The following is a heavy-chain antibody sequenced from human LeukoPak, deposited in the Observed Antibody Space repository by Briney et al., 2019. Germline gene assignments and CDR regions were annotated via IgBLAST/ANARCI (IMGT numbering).Heavy chain of an antibody. CDR1: GFTFGDYA. J-gene: IGHJ4*02. Sequence: GGSLRLSRSTSGFTFGDYAMSWVRQAPGRGRAWVGFIQAKAYGGATKHAASVNGRFSISRDDTQIINNLQMNDLKTEDTAVYYCTRAPHPRCSSSGCDLDYWGQGILVTVSS. V-gene: IGHV3-49*04. D-gene: IGHD2-2*01. CDR3: TRAPHPRCSSSGCDLDY. CDR2: IQAKAYGGAT.